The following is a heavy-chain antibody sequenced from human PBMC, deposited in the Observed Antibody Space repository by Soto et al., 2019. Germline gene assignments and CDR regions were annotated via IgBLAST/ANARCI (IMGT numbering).Heavy chain of an antibody. J-gene: IGHJ4*02. V-gene: IGHV1-3*01. CDR1: RYSFTTYA. CDR2: INAGNGDT. CDR3: ARVPATGAALRTYHFDY. Sequence: ASVKVSCKASRYSFTTYALHWVRQAPGQRLEWMGWINAGNGDTKYSEKFQGRVTITRDTSANTAYMELSSLRSEDTSVYYCARVPATGAALRTYHFDYWGRGTLVTASS. D-gene: IGHD4-17*01.